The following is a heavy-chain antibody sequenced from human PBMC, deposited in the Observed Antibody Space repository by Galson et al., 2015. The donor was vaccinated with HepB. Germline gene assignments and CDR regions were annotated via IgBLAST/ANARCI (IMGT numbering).Heavy chain of an antibody. Sequence: QSGAEVKKPGESLRISCQGSGYSFSDYWIGWVRQMPGKGLEYMGTIFPGDSDTRYSPSFQGQVTFSADKSNNTAYLQWSSLKASDTATYYCARHAISSGGWFDPWGQGTLVTVSS. CDR3: ARHAISSGGWFDP. D-gene: IGHD2-21*01. CDR1: GYSFSDYW. V-gene: IGHV5-51*01. CDR2: IFPGDSDT. J-gene: IGHJ5*02.